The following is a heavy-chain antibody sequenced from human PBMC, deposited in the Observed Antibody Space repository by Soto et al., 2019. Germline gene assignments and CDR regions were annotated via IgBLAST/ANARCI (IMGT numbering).Heavy chain of an antibody. D-gene: IGHD6-6*01. CDR2: INHSGST. J-gene: IGHJ4*02. Sequence: SETLSLTCVVYGGSLSGYYWSWIRQPPGKGLEWIGEINHSGSTNYNPSLKSRVTISVDTSKNQFSLKLSSVTAADTAVYYCARDHPSIAARYFDYWGQGTLVTVSS. CDR1: GGSLSGYY. CDR3: ARDHPSIAARYFDY. V-gene: IGHV4-34*01.